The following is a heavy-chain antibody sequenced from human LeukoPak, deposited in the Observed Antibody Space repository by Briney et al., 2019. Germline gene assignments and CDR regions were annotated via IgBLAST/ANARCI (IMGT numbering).Heavy chain of an antibody. CDR1: GLTVSSNY. V-gene: IGHV3-66*01. CDR2: IYSGGST. J-gene: IGHJ5*02. CDR3: ARVQTYYDFWSGYYTVSGWSDP. D-gene: IGHD3-3*01. Sequence: GGSLRLSCAASGLTVSSNYMSWVRQAPGKGLELVSVIYSGGSTYYADSVKGGFTISRDNSKNTLYLQMNSLRAEDTAVYYCARVQTYYDFWSGYYTVSGWSDPWGQGTLVTVSS.